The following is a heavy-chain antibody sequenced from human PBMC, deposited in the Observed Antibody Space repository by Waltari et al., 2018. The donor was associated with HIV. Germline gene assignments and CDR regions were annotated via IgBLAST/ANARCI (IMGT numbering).Heavy chain of an antibody. CDR1: GFTLRSYW. J-gene: IGHJ5*02. Sequence: EVQLVESGGGLVQPGGSLRLSCAASGFTLRSYWMHWVRQAPGKGLVWVSRITSDGSSTSYADSVKGRFTISRDNAKNTLYLQMNSLRAEDTAVYYCARESEGYYASGTGNWFDPWGQGTLVTVSS. CDR2: ITSDGSST. V-gene: IGHV3-74*01. CDR3: ARESEGYYASGTGNWFDP. D-gene: IGHD3-10*01.